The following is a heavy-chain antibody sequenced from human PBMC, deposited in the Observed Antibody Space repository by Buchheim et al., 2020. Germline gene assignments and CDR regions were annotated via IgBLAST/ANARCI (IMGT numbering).Heavy chain of an antibody. V-gene: IGHV3-11*01. Sequence: VQLVESGGGLVKPGGSLRLSCAASGFTFSDYYMTWVRQAPGKGLEWLSSISATAFHKSYSEYVKGRFTISRDDANNSIYLQMNSLRAEDTGVYFCATVKILTYGVDVWGQGTT. D-gene: IGHD3-16*02. CDR2: ISATAFHK. J-gene: IGHJ6*02. CDR1: GFTFSDYY. CDR3: ATVKILTYGVDV.